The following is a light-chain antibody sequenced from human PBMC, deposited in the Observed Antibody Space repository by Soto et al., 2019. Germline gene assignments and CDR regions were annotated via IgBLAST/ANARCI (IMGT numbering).Light chain of an antibody. CDR1: QSISSY. Sequence: EIVLTQSPATLSLSPWERATLSCRASQSISSYVAWYQQKPGQAPRLLIYDASNRATGIAARFSGSGSGTDFTLTISSLEPEDFALYYCQQRSNWPRTFGQGTKVDIK. CDR3: QQRSNWPRT. J-gene: IGKJ1*01. V-gene: IGKV3-11*01. CDR2: DAS.